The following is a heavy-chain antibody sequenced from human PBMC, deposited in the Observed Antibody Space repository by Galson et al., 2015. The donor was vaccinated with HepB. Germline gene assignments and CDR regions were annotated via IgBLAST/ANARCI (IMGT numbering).Heavy chain of an antibody. CDR1: GFSFSNYR. CDR3: ARSRVERAVAGTFDN. V-gene: IGHV3-74*03. J-gene: IGHJ4*02. Sequence: SLRLSCAASGFSFSNYRMHWVRQDPEKGLLWVSRINIDGSSTTYADSVEGRFTISRDNAKNMLYLQMNSLRAEDTAVYYCARSRVERAVAGTFDNWGQGTLVTVSS. CDR2: INIDGSST. D-gene: IGHD6-19*01.